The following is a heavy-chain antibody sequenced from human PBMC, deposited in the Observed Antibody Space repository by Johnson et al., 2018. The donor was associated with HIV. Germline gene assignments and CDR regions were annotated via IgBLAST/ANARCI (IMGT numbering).Heavy chain of an antibody. CDR3: AKDWGIAAAGTDAFDI. D-gene: IGHD6-13*01. J-gene: IGHJ3*02. CDR1: GFTFDDYA. Sequence: VQLVESGGGLVQPGRSLRLSCAASGFTFDDYAMHWVRQAPGKGLEWVSGISWNSGSIGYADSVKGRFTISRDNAKNSLYLQMNSLRAEDTAVYYCAKDWGIAAAGTDAFDIWGQGTMVT. V-gene: IGHV3-9*01. CDR2: ISWNSGSI.